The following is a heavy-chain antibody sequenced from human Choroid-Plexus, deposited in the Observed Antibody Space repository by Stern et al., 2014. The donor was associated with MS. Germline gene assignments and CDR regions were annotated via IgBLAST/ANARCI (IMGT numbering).Heavy chain of an antibody. CDR2: IYPSDSDT. V-gene: IGHV5-51*01. D-gene: IGHD3-16*01. Sequence: EVQLEESGAEVKKPGESLKISCKGSGYSFTTYWVAWVRQMPGKGLEWMGIIYPSDSDTRYSPSFQGQVSISVDKSISTASLQWSSLKASDAAMYYCARLRLLTYGLDSWGQGTLVTVSS. CDR3: ARLRLLTYGLDS. J-gene: IGHJ4*02. CDR1: GYSFTTYW.